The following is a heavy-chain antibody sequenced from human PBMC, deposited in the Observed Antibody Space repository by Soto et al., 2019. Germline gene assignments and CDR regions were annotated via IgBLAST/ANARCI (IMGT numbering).Heavy chain of an antibody. CDR2: INPNSGGT. CDR1: GYTFTGYY. Sequence: ASVKVSCKASGYTFTGYYMHWVRQAPGQGLEWMGWINPNSGGTNYAQKFQGWVTMTRDTSISTAYMELSRLRSDDTAVYYCEREENNYYYYYGMDVWGQGTTVTVYS. J-gene: IGHJ6*02. CDR3: EREENNYYYYYGMDV. V-gene: IGHV1-2*04.